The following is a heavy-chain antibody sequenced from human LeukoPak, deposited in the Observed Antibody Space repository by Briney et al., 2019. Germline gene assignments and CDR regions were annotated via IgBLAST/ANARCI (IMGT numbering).Heavy chain of an antibody. J-gene: IGHJ3*02. CDR1: GFTFSVAA. V-gene: IGHV3-23*01. Sequence: PGGSLRLSCAASGFTFSVAAMTWVRQAPGKGLEWVSLIGASGESTYYADSVKGRFTISRDNSKNTLYLQMNSLRAEDTAVYYCAKVRPSQGGPDAFDIWGQGTMVTVSS. CDR2: IGASGEST. D-gene: IGHD2-15*01. CDR3: AKVRPSQGGPDAFDI.